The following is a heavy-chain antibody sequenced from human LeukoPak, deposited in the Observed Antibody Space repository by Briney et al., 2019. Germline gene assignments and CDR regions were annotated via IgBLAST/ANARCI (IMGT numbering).Heavy chain of an antibody. D-gene: IGHD7-27*01. Sequence: ASVKVSCKASGYTFTSYGISWVRQAPGQGLEWMGWISAYNGNTNYAQELQGRVTMTTDTSTSTAYMELRSLRSDDTAVYYCAMHRLGNVGRAFDIWGQGTMVTVSS. CDR1: GYTFTSYG. V-gene: IGHV1-18*01. CDR2: ISAYNGNT. J-gene: IGHJ3*02. CDR3: AMHRLGNVGRAFDI.